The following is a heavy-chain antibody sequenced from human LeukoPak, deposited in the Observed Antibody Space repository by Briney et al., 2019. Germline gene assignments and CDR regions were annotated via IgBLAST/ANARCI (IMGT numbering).Heavy chain of an antibody. J-gene: IGHJ4*02. CDR2: ISWNSGSI. CDR3: ARDFFIAAAGETEDD. V-gene: IGHV3-9*01. CDR1: GFTFDDYA. Sequence: GGSLRLSCAASGFTFDDYAMHWVRQAPGKGLEWVSGISWNSGSIGYADSVKGRFTISRDNAKNSLYLQMNSLRAEDTAVYYCARDFFIAAAGETEDDWGQGTLVTVSS. D-gene: IGHD6-13*01.